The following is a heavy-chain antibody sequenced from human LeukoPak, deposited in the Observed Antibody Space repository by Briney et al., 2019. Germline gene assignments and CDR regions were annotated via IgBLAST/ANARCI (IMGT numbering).Heavy chain of an antibody. CDR3: AGALTGTVEGWDY. D-gene: IGHD1-1*01. CDR1: GFTVSSNY. V-gene: IGHV3-53*01. CDR2: IYSGGST. J-gene: IGHJ4*02. Sequence: GGSLRLSCAASGFTVSSNYMSWVRQAPGKGLEWVSVIYSGGSTYYADSVKGRFTISRDNSKNTLYLQMNSLRAEDTAVYYCAGALTGTVEGWDYWGQGTLVTVSS.